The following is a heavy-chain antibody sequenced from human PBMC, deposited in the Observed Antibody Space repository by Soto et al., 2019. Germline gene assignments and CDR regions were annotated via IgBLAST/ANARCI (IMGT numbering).Heavy chain of an antibody. V-gene: IGHV1-24*01. CDR1: GYTLTELS. CDR2: FDPEDGET. CDR3: ATGGNSSGYYYYYGMDV. D-gene: IGHD3-22*01. Sequence: GASVKVSCKVSGYTLTELSMHWVRQAPGKGLEWMGGFDPEDGETIYAQKFQGRVTMTEDTSTDTAYMELSSLRSEDTAVYYCATGGNSSGYYYYYGMDVWGQGTTVTVSS. J-gene: IGHJ6*02.